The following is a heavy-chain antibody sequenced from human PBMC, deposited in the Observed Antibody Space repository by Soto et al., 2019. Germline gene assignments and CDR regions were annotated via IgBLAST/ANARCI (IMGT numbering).Heavy chain of an antibody. V-gene: IGHV4-59*01. D-gene: IGHD6-13*01. CDR3: ARGIPYSSSWYYFDY. CDR2: IYYSGST. CDR1: GGSISSYY. Sequence: QVQLQESGPGLVKPSETLSLTCTVSGGSISSYYWSWIRQPPGKGLEWIGYIYYSGSTNYNPSLKSRVTISVDTSKNQFSLKLSSVTAADTAVYYCARGIPYSSSWYYFDYWGHGTLVTVSS. J-gene: IGHJ4*01.